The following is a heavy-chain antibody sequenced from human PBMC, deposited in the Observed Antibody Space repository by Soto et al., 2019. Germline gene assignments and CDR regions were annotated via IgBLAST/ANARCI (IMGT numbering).Heavy chain of an antibody. CDR2: ISGSGGST. CDR3: AKSGIRLGELSLGY. D-gene: IGHD3-16*02. V-gene: IGHV3-23*01. J-gene: IGHJ4*02. CDR1: GFTFSSYA. Sequence: EVQLLESGGGLVQPGGSLRLSCAASGFTFSSYAMSWVRQAPGKGLEWVSAISGSGGSTYYADSVKGRFTISRDNSKNPLYLQMNSLRAEDTAVYYCAKSGIRLGELSLGYWGQGTLVTVSS.